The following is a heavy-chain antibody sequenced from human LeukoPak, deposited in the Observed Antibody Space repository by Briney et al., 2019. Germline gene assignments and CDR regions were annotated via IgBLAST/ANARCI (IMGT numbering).Heavy chain of an antibody. CDR2: IYYSGST. V-gene: IGHV4-59*01. Sequence: SETLSLTCTVSGGSISNYYWSWIRQPPGKGLEWIGYIYYSGSTNYNPSLKSRVTISVDTSKNQFSLKLSSVTAADTAVYYCARESRYCSSTSCYYYYYYMDVWGKGTTVTVSS. D-gene: IGHD2-2*01. J-gene: IGHJ6*03. CDR1: GGSISNYY. CDR3: ARESRYCSSTSCYYYYYYMDV.